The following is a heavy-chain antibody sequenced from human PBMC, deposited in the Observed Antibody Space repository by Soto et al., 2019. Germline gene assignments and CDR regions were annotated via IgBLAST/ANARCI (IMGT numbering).Heavy chain of an antibody. V-gene: IGHV3-23*01. CDR2: ISGSGGST. J-gene: IGHJ6*03. D-gene: IGHD6-19*01. Sequence: EVQLLESGGGLVQPGGSLRLSCAASGFTFSSYAMSWVRQAPGKGLEWVSAISGSGGSTYYADSVKGRFTISRDNSKNTLYLQMNSLRAEDTVVYYCAKDVGSGWYYYYYMDVWGKGTTVTVSS. CDR1: GFTFSSYA. CDR3: AKDVGSGWYYYYYMDV.